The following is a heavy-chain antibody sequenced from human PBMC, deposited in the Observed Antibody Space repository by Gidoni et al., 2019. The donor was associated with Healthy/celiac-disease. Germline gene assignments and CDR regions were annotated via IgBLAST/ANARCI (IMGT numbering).Heavy chain of an antibody. D-gene: IGHD4-17*01. J-gene: IGHJ4*02. CDR2: IKQDGSEK. CDR1: GFTFSSYW. Sequence: EVQLVESGGGLVQPGGSLRLSCAASGFTFSSYWMSWVRQAPGKGLEWVANIKQDGSEKYYVDSVKGRFTISRDNAKNSLYLQMNSLRAEDTAVYYCARTDEPNDYGDYEFYFDYWGQGTLVTVSS. V-gene: IGHV3-7*03. CDR3: ARTDEPNDYGDYEFYFDY.